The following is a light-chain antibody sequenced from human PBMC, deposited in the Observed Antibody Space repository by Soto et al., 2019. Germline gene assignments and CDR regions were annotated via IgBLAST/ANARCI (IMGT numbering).Light chain of an antibody. CDR1: QDAGTW. CDR3: QHADGLRALT. J-gene: IGKJ4*01. Sequence: DIQMTQSPPFVSASVGDRVTISCRASQDAGTWLSWFHQKPGGAPNLLIFHTSRLQRGVPSRFAGRGSGTEFTLTISSMQPEHFGTYYCQHADGLRALTFGGGTTVEI. V-gene: IGKV1-12*01. CDR2: HTS.